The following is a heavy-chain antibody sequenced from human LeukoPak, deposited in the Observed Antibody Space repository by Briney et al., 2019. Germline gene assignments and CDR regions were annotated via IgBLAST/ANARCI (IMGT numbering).Heavy chain of an antibody. CDR2: IYYSGST. CDR3: AGNIVVVPAAMGIWFDP. CDR1: GGSISSGDYC. J-gene: IGHJ5*02. Sequence: SQTLSLTCTVSGGSISSGDYCWSWIRQPPGKGLEWIGYIYYSGSTYYNPSLKSRVTISVDTSKNQFSLKLSSVTAADTAVYYCAGNIVVVPAAMGIWFDPWGQGTLVTASS. V-gene: IGHV4-30-4*08. D-gene: IGHD2-2*01.